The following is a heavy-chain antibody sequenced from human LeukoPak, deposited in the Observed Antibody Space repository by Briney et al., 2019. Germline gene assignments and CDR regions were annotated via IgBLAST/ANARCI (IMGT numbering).Heavy chain of an antibody. CDR3: ARDPGYSSPRGDY. CDR2: IYYSGST. D-gene: IGHD5-18*01. Sequence: NASQTLSLTCTVSGGSISSGGYYWSWIRQHPGKGLEWIGYIYYSGSTYYNPSLKSRVTISVDTSKNQFSLKLSSVTAADTAVYYCARDPGYSSPRGDYWGQGTLVTVSS. V-gene: IGHV4-31*03. J-gene: IGHJ4*02. CDR1: GGSISSGGYY.